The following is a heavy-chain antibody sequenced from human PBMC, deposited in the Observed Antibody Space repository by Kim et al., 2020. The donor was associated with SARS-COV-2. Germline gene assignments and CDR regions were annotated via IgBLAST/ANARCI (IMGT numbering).Heavy chain of an antibody. CDR2: IWYDGSNK. J-gene: IGHJ4*02. CDR3: ARDVLYGSGSYLDY. V-gene: IGHV3-33*01. Sequence: GGSLRLSCAASGFTFSNYGMHWVRQAPGKGLEWVALIWYDGSNKYYADSVKGRFTISRDNSKNTLYLQMNSLRAEDTAVYYCARDVLYGSGSYLDYWGQGTLVTVSS. D-gene: IGHD3-10*01. CDR1: GFTFSNYG.